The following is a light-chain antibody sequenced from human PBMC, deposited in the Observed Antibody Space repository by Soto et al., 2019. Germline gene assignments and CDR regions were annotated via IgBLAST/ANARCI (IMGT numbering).Light chain of an antibody. V-gene: IGKV3-15*01. CDR1: QSVSSN. Sequence: EIVMTQSPATLSVSPGESAALSCRASQSVSSNLAWYQQKPGQAPRLLIYGASTRATGIPARVSGSGSGTEFTLTISSLQPEDFAIYYCQQYDNWPMTFGQGTKVDIK. CDR2: GAS. CDR3: QQYDNWPMT. J-gene: IGKJ1*01.